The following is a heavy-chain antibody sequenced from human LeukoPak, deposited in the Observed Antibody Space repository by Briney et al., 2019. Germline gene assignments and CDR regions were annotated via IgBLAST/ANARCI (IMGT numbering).Heavy chain of an antibody. J-gene: IGHJ4*02. V-gene: IGHV4-59*08. Sequence: SETLSLTCTVSGGSISSYYWSWIRQPPGKGLEWIGYIYYSGSTNYNPSLKSRVTISVDTSKNQFSLKLSSVTAADTAVYYCARAQYDSSGYLFDYWGQGTLVTISS. D-gene: IGHD3-22*01. CDR1: GGSISSYY. CDR3: ARAQYDSSGYLFDY. CDR2: IYYSGST.